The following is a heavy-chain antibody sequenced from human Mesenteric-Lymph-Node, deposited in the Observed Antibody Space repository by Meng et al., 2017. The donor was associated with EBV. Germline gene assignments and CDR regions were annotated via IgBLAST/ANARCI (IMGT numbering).Heavy chain of an antibody. V-gene: IGHV4-4*02. CDR3: ASQGYYDSGAWGDYFDY. J-gene: IGHJ4*02. Sequence: QGQLPESGPGLVKPSRTLSLTCAVSGGSISTSTWWSWVRQPPGKGLEWIASVHSTGSTNYNPSLMSRVTISLDTSKSQFSLTLTYVTAADTAVYYCASQGYYDSGAWGDYFDYWGQGSLVTVSS. D-gene: IGHD3-22*01. CDR1: GGSISTSTW. CDR2: VHSTGST.